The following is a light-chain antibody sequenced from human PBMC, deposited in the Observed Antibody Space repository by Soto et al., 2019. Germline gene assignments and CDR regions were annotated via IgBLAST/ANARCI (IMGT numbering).Light chain of an antibody. V-gene: IGLV1-44*01. Sequence: QSVVTKPPSASGTPGQRVTISCSGSRSNIGSNTVNWYQQLPGTAPKLLIYSNNQRPSGVPDRFSGSKSGTSASLAISGLQSEDEADYYCVAWDDSLNGRVFGGGTKLTVL. CDR3: VAWDDSLNGRV. CDR2: SNN. J-gene: IGLJ2*01. CDR1: RSNIGSNT.